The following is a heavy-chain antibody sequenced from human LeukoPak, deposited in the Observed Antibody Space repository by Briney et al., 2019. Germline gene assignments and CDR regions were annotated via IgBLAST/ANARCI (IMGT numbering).Heavy chain of an antibody. CDR1: GGSISSSSYY. CDR2: IYYSGST. CDR3: ARVSEAAARPGAEWFDP. Sequence: SETLSLTCTVSGGSISSSSYYWGWIRQPPGKGLEWIGSIYYSGSTYYNPSLKSRVTMSVDTSKNQFSLKLSSVTAADTAVYYCARVSEAAARPGAEWFDPWGQGTLVTVSS. J-gene: IGHJ5*02. D-gene: IGHD6-6*01. V-gene: IGHV4-39*07.